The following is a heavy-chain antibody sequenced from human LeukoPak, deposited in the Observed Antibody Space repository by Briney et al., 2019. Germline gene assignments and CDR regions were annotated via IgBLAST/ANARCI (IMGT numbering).Heavy chain of an antibody. V-gene: IGHV3-21*04. CDR1: GFTFSSYS. CDR3: AKDPRYYYGSGSYFDY. J-gene: IGHJ4*02. CDR2: ISSSSSYI. Sequence: GGSLRLSCAASGFTFSSYSMNWVRPAPGKGLEWVSSISSSSSYIYYADSVKGRFTISRDNAKNSLYLQMNSLRAEDTAVYYCAKDPRYYYGSGSYFDYWGQGTLVTVSS. D-gene: IGHD3-10*01.